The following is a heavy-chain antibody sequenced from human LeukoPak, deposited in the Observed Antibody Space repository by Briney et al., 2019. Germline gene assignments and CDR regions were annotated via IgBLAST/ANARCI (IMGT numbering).Heavy chain of an antibody. CDR1: GFTFSNFA. J-gene: IGHJ4*02. D-gene: IGHD3-22*01. Sequence: GGSLRLSCAASGFTFSNFAMSWVRQTPGKGLEWVSAISGSGGSTYYADSVKGRFTISRDNAKNTLYLQMNSLRAEDTAVYYCVRDYYDSSAYLFDYWGQGTLVTVSS. CDR2: ISGSGGST. CDR3: VRDYYDSSAYLFDY. V-gene: IGHV3-23*01.